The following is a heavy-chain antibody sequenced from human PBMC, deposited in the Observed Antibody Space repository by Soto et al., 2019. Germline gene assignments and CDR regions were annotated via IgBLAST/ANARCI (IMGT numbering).Heavy chain of an antibody. D-gene: IGHD6-19*01. CDR1: GYTFTSYA. CDR2: INAGNGNT. J-gene: IGHJ5*02. V-gene: IGHV1-3*01. Sequence: ASVKVSCKASGYTFTSYAIHWVRQAPGQRLEWMGWINAGNGNTKYSQKFQGRVTITRDTSASTAYMELRSLRPDDTAIYYCVRDVAWVSGWSANIRGDWFGLWGQGTLVTVSS. CDR3: VRDVAWVSGWSANIRGDWFGL.